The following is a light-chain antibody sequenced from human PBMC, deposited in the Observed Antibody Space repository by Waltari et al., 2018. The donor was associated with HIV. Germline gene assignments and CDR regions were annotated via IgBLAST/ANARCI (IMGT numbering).Light chain of an antibody. CDR1: SSNVGANI. V-gene: IGLV1-44*01. J-gene: IGLJ2*01. Sequence: QSVLTQPSSASGTPGQTVTIFCSGSSSNVGANIVNWYQQLPGTAPKLLIYNNDQRPSGVPYRFSGSKSGTSASLAVSGLQPEDEADYYCATWDDNLNGLLFGGRTKLTVL. CDR3: ATWDDNLNGLL. CDR2: NND.